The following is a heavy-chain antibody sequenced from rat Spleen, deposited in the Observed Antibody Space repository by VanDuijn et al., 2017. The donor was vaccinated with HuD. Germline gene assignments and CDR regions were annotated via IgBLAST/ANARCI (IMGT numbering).Heavy chain of an antibody. J-gene: IGHJ1*01. V-gene: IGHV3-4*01. Sequence: EIQLQESGPGLVKPSQSLSLTCSVTGYTITSRFDWSWIRKFPGNKMEWMGYISYSGSTNYHPSLKSRISITRDTSKNQFFLQLNSVTTEDTATYYCAKGGAGGYYWNFDFWGPGTMVTVSS. CDR1: GYTITSRFD. CDR3: AKGGAGGYYWNFDF. CDR2: ISYSGST.